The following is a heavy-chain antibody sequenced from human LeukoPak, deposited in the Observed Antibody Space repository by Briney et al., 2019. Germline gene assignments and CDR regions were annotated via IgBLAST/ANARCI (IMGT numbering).Heavy chain of an antibody. V-gene: IGHV4-31*03. CDR3: ARVGTAYYYYGMDV. J-gene: IGHJ6*02. Sequence: PSQTLSLTCTVSGGSINSGGYYWSRIRQHPGKGLEWIGYIYYSGSTYYNPSLKSRVTISVDTSKNQFSLKLSSVTAADTAVYYCARVGTAYYYYGMDVWGQGTTVTVSS. CDR1: GGSINSGGYY. CDR2: IYYSGST.